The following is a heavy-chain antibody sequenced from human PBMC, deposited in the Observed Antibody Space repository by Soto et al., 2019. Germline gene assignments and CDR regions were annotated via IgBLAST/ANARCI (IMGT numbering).Heavy chain of an antibody. CDR3: ARGRQLVSVFSQAWGMDV. CDR2: IYYSGST. D-gene: IGHD6-6*01. CDR1: GGSTSSYY. V-gene: IGHV4-59*01. J-gene: IGHJ6*02. Sequence: QVQLQESGPGLVKPSETLSLTCTVSGGSTSSYYWSWIRQPPGKGLEWIGYIYYSGSTNYNPSLKSRVTISVDTSKNQFSLKLSSVTAADTALYYCARGRQLVSVFSQAWGMDVWGQGTTVTVSS.